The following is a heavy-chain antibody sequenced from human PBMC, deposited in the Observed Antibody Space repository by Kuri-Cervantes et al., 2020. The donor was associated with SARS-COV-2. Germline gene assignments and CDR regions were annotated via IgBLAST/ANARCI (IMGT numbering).Heavy chain of an antibody. Sequence: GESLKISCAASGFTFSSYEMNWVRQAPGKGLEWVSYISSSGSVIYYADSVKGRFTISRDNAKNSLYLQMNGLRAEDTAVYYCAREGLQQWLISHYGLDLWGQGTTVTVSS. J-gene: IGHJ6*02. V-gene: IGHV3-48*03. D-gene: IGHD6-19*01. CDR2: ISSSGSVI. CDR3: AREGLQQWLISHYGLDL. CDR1: GFTFSSYE.